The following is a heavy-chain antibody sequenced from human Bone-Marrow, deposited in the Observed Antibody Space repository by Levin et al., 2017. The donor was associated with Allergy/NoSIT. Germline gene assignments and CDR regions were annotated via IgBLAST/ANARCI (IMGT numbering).Heavy chain of an antibody. Sequence: PGGSLRLSCAASGFTFSSYEMNWVRQAPGKGLEWVSYISSSGSTIYYADSVKGRFTISRDNAKNSLYLQMNSLRAEDTAVYYCASLLYYYDCSGYLDYWGQGTLVTVSS. V-gene: IGHV3-48*03. CDR2: ISSSGSTI. CDR1: GFTFSSYE. J-gene: IGHJ4*02. CDR3: ASLLYYYDCSGYLDY. D-gene: IGHD3-22*01.